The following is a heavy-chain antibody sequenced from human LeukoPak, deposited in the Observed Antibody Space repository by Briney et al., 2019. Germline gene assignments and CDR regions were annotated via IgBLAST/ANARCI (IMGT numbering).Heavy chain of an antibody. CDR1: GFTFSSYG. V-gene: IGHV3-30*18. J-gene: IGHJ4*02. Sequence: GGSLRLSCAASGFTFSSYGMPWVRQAPGKGLEWVAVISYDGSNKYYADSVKGRFTISRDNSKNTLYLQMNSLRAEDTAVYYCAKGYGDYYWGQGTLVTVSS. CDR3: AKGYGDYY. D-gene: IGHD4-17*01. CDR2: ISYDGSNK.